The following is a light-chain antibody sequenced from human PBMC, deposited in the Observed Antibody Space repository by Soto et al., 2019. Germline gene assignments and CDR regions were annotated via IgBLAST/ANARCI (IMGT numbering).Light chain of an antibody. CDR1: DSDVGTYNY. V-gene: IGLV2-11*01. J-gene: IGLJ2*01. CDR3: FSYAGYYTLL. Sequence: QSALTQPRSVSGSPGQSVTISCTGTDSDVGTYNYVSWYQQHPGKAPKLMIYDVTRRPSGVPDRFSGSKSGNTASRTISGLQAEDEADYYCFSYAGYYTLLFGGGTQLTVL. CDR2: DVT.